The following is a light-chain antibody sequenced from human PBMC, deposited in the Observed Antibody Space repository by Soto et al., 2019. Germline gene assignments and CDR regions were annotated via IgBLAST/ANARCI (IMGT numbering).Light chain of an antibody. V-gene: IGLV2-14*03. CDR1: SSDVGGYNF. CDR2: DVT. CDR3: CSYASSTSYV. J-gene: IGLJ1*01. Sequence: QSALTQPASVSGSPGQSITISCTGTSSDVGGYNFVTWYQLYPGKAPKLIIHDVTRRPSGVSNRFSGSKSGTTASLTISGLQAEDEADYFCCSYASSTSYVFGTGT.